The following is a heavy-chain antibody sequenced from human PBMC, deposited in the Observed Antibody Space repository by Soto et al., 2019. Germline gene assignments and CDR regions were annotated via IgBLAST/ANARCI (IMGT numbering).Heavy chain of an antibody. CDR1: GFTFSSYA. Sequence: LRLSCAASGFTFSSYAMSWVRQAPGKGLEWVSAISGSGGSAYYADSVKGRFTISRDNSKNTLYPQMNSLRAEDTAVYYCAKVHRYYYDSSGPDYWGQGTLVTVSS. D-gene: IGHD3-22*01. CDR2: ISGSGGSA. J-gene: IGHJ4*02. CDR3: AKVHRYYYDSSGPDY. V-gene: IGHV3-23*01.